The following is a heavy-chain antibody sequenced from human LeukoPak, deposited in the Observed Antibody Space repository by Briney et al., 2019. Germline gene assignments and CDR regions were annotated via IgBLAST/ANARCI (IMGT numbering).Heavy chain of an antibody. CDR2: IYSRGST. D-gene: IGHD3-10*01. J-gene: IGHJ3*02. CDR1: GGSISSYY. CDR3: ARASITRVAFDI. Sequence: SETLPLTCTVSGGSISSYYWSWIRQPAGKGLECIGRIYSRGSTNYNPSLKSRVTMSVDTSKNQFSLKLSSVTAADTAVYYCARASITRVAFDIWGQGTTVTVSS. V-gene: IGHV4-4*07.